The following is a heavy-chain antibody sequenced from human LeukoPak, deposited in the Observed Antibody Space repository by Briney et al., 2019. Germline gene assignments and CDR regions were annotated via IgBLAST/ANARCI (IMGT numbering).Heavy chain of an antibody. J-gene: IGHJ4*02. CDR3: ARALQGERRSVFDY. Sequence: SVTLSLTCAVSGGSISSSNWWSWVRQPPGKGLEWIGEIYHSGSTNYNPSLKSRVTISVDKSKNQFSLKLSSVTAADTAVYYCARALQGERRSVFDYWGQGTLVTVSS. D-gene: IGHD1-1*01. V-gene: IGHV4-4*02. CDR2: IYHSGST. CDR1: GGSISSSNW.